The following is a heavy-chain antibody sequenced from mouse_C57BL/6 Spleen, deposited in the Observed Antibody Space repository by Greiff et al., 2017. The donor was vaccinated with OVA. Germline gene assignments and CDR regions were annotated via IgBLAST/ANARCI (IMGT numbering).Heavy chain of an antibody. V-gene: IGHV1-18*01. J-gene: IGHJ4*01. CDR3: ARRGSNYVNYYAMGY. D-gene: IGHD2-5*01. Sequence: EVKLMESGPELVKPGASVKIPCKASGYTFTDYNMDWVKQSHGKSLEWIGDINPNNGGTIYNQKFKGKATLTVDKSSSAAYMELRSLTSENTAVYNSARRGSNYVNYYAMGYWGQEASVTVSS. CDR2: INPNNGGT. CDR1: GYTFTDYN.